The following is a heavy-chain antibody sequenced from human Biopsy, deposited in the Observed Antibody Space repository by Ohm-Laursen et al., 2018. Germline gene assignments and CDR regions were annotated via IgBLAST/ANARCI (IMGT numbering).Heavy chain of an antibody. CDR1: GGSISGYH. D-gene: IGHD2-2*01. CDR2: ISYTGGI. J-gene: IGHJ4*02. CDR3: ARMPHFDY. V-gene: IGHV4-59*01. Sequence: GTLSLTWTVSGGSISGYHWSRIRKSPGKGLEWLAYISYTGGITSNPSLNGRATMSLDTSKNQFSLRLIYVTAADTAVYYCARMPHFDYWGQGILVTVSS.